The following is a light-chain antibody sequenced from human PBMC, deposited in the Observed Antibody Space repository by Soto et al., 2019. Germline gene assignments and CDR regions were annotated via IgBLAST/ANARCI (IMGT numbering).Light chain of an antibody. CDR3: HQYGSSPYT. CDR2: GAS. V-gene: IGKV3-20*01. CDR1: QSVSSSY. Sequence: EIVLTQSPGTLSLSPGERATLSCRASQSVSSSYLAWYQPKPGQAPRLLIYGASSRATGIPDRFSGSAAGTDFALTISRLEPEAFAVYYCHQYGSSPYTFGQGNKLEIK. J-gene: IGKJ2*01.